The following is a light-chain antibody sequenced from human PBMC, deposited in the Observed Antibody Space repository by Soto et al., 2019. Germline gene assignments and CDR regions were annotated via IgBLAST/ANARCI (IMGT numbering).Light chain of an antibody. V-gene: IGLV1-44*01. CDR2: SNN. CDR3: AAWDDSLNGHYV. CDR1: SSNIGSNT. Sequence: QSVLTQPPSASGTPGQWVTISCSGSSSNIGSNTVSWYQHLPGTAPKLLMFSNNQRPSGVPDRFSGSKSGTSASLAISGLQSEDEADYYCAAWDDSLNGHYVFGTGTQLTVL. J-gene: IGLJ1*01.